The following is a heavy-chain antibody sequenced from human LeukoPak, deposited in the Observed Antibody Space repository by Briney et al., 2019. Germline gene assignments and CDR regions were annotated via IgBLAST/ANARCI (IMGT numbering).Heavy chain of an antibody. Sequence: PGGSLRLSCEASGFTFKNYGMSWVRQAPGKGLEWVSNINDIGSKTYYGDSMKGRVTVSRDNSKNTLYLQMNSLRAEDTAVYYCASLVWFGEHYYYYYGMDVWGQGTTVTVSS. V-gene: IGHV3-23*01. CDR1: GFTFKNYG. CDR3: ASLVWFGEHYYYYYGMDV. D-gene: IGHD3-10*01. CDR2: INDIGSKT. J-gene: IGHJ6*02.